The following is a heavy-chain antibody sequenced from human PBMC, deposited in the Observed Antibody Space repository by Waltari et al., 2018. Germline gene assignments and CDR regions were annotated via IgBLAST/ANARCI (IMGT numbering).Heavy chain of an antibody. V-gene: IGHV3-33*01. D-gene: IGHD1-26*01. CDR3: ARDRGELSGFDAFDI. CDR2: IWYDGSNK. Sequence: QVQLVESGGGVVQPGRSLRLSCAASGFTFSSYGMHWVGQAPGKGLEWVAVIWYDGSNKYYADSVKGRFTISRDNSKNTLYLQMNSLRAEDTAVYYCARDRGELSGFDAFDIWGQGTMVTVSS. J-gene: IGHJ3*02. CDR1: GFTFSSYG.